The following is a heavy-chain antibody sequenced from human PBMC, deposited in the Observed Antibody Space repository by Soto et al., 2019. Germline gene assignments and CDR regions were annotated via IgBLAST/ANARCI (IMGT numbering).Heavy chain of an antibody. CDR1: GYTFTSYV. D-gene: IGHD3-10*01. J-gene: IGHJ3*02. CDR2: ISTGTGNT. CDR3: AREGVNSGIRPWGEAFDI. Sequence: QVQLVQSGAEVKKPGASVKISCEASGYTFTSYVMHWVRQAPGQRLEWMGWISTGTGNTRSSQKFQDRVTFTGDASASTFYMGLSSLTFEDTAVYYCAREGVNSGIRPWGEAFDIWGQGTMVTVSS. V-gene: IGHV1-3*04.